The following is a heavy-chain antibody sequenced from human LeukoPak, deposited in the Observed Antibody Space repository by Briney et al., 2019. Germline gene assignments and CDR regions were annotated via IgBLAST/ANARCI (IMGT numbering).Heavy chain of an antibody. CDR3: ASGSN. D-gene: IGHD1-26*01. CDR1: GGPISKYH. J-gene: IGHJ4*02. CDR2: IYSGGTT. Sequence: PSETLSLTYAVSGGPISKYHWDWIRQPPGKGLEWIGYIYSGGTTSHNPSLKSRISISVDTSKNQFSLRLSSVTAADTAVYYCASGSNWGQGILVTVSS. V-gene: IGHV4-59*01.